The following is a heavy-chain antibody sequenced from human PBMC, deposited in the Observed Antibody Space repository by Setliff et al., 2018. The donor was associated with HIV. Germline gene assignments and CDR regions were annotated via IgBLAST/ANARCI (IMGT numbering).Heavy chain of an antibody. CDR2: VSYTGTT. J-gene: IGHJ4*02. V-gene: IGHV4-30-4*01. Sequence: SETLSLTCTASYATLSTADYYWTWIRQPPGKGLEWIGFVSYTGTTRYSPSLRSRISISIDASKNKFSLQLSSVAAADTAVYYCARQSTTSRDFDSWGQGTLVTVSS. D-gene: IGHD2-2*01. CDR3: ARQSTTSRDFDS. CDR1: YATLSTADYY.